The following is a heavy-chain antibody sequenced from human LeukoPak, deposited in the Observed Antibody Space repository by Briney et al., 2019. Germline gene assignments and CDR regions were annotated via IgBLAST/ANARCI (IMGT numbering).Heavy chain of an antibody. J-gene: IGHJ5*02. CDR1: GVSIGTYY. Sequence: PSETLSLTCTVSGVSIGTYYWSWIRQPPGKGLEWIGYVYYSGSTNYNPSLKSRVTISVDTSKNQFSLKLSSVTAADTAVYYCARELPRPNWFDPWGQGTLVTVSS. D-gene: IGHD3-10*01. CDR3: ARELPRPNWFDP. CDR2: VYYSGST. V-gene: IGHV4-59*01.